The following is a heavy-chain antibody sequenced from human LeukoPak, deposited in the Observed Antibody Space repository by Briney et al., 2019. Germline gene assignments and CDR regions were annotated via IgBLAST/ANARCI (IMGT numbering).Heavy chain of an antibody. CDR1: GYTFTSYG. CDR2: ISAYNGNT. D-gene: IGHD3-3*01. CDR3: ARVNVPAYYDFWSGFGGFDP. Sequence: ASVKVSCKASGYTFTSYGISWVRQAPGQGLEWMGWISAYNGNTNYAQKLQGRVTMTTDTSTSTAYMELRSLRSDDTAVYYCARVNVPAYYDFWSGFGGFDPWGQGTLVTVSS. V-gene: IGHV1-18*01. J-gene: IGHJ5*02.